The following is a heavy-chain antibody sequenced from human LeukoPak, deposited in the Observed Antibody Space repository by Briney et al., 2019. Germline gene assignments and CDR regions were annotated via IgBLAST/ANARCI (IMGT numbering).Heavy chain of an antibody. Sequence: SVKVSCKASGGTFSSYAISWVRQAPGQGLEWMGRIIPILGIANYAQKFQGRVTITADKSTSTAYMELSSLRSEDTAVYYCARGGPEYQLPNWGQGTPVTVSS. V-gene: IGHV1-69*04. CDR1: GGTFSSYA. J-gene: IGHJ4*02. CDR2: IIPILGIA. D-gene: IGHD2-2*01. CDR3: ARGGPEYQLPN.